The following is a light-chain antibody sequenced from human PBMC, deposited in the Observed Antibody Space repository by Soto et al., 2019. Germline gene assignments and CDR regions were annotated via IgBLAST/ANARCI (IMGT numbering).Light chain of an antibody. J-gene: IGLJ3*02. CDR1: SSDIGAYNY. V-gene: IGLV2-14*01. Sequence: QSALTQPASVSGSPGQTITISCTGTSSDIGAYNYVSWYQHHPGKAPKLMIYDVSNRPSGAFNRFSGSKSGNTASLTISGLQAEDEADYYCSSYTSSLTLVFGGGTQLTVL. CDR3: SSYTSSLTLV. CDR2: DVS.